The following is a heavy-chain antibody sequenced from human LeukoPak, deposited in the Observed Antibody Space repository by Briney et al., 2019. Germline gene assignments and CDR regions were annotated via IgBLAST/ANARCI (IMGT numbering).Heavy chain of an antibody. V-gene: IGHV4-34*01. Sequence: SGTLSLTCAVHGGSFSGYYWSWIRQPPGKGLEWIGEINHSGSTNYNPSLKSRVTISVDTSKNQFSLKLSSVTAADTAVYYCARGPWIQLWSVPFDYWGQGTLVTVSS. D-gene: IGHD5-18*01. CDR2: INHSGST. J-gene: IGHJ4*02. CDR1: GGSFSGYY. CDR3: ARGPWIQLWSVPFDY.